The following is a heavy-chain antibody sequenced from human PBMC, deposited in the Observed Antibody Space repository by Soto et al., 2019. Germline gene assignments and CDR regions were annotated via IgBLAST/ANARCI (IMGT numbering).Heavy chain of an antibody. V-gene: IGHV1-58*01. Sequence: SVKVSCKASGFTFTSSAVQWVRQARGQRLEWIGWIVVGSGNTNYAQKFQGRVTITADESTSTAYMELSSLRSEDTAVYYCARDRRDIVATITRYYFDYWGQGTLVTVSS. CDR1: GFTFTSSA. CDR2: IVVGSGNT. CDR3: ARDRRDIVATITRYYFDY. D-gene: IGHD5-12*01. J-gene: IGHJ4*02.